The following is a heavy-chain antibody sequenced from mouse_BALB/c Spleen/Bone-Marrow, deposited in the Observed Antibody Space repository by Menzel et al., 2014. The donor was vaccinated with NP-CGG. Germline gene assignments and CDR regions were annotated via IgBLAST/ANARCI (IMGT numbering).Heavy chain of an antibody. V-gene: IGHV1-69*01. CDR1: GYTFTDNW. J-gene: IGHJ4*01. CDR2: IDTSDSYT. CDR3: ARGGHDFSLDY. D-gene: IGHD2-4*01. Sequence: GAELGMPGASVKMSCKASGYTFTDNWIYWVKQRPGQGLEWIGAIDTSDSYTNFNQKFMGKASLTVDASSSTAYMQVSSLTSDDSAVYYCARGGHDFSLDYWGQGTSVTVSS.